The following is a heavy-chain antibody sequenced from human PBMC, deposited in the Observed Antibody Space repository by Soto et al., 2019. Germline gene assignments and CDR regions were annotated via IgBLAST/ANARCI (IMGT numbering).Heavy chain of an antibody. V-gene: IGHV4-59*01. J-gene: IGHJ6*02. D-gene: IGHD1-26*01. CDR1: GGSISSYY. CDR2: IYYSGST. CDR3: AREGVGSYYYYYGMDV. Sequence: SETLSLTCTVSGGSISSYYWSWIRQPPGKGLEWIGYIYYSGSTNYNPSLKSRVTISVDTSKNQFSLKLSSVTAADTAVYYCAREGVGSYYYYYGMDVCGQGTTVIVSS.